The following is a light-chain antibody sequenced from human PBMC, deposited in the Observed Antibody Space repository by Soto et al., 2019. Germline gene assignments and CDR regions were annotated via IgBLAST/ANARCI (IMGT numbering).Light chain of an antibody. J-gene: IGLJ2*01. V-gene: IGLV2-14*01. CDR1: SSDVGGYKY. CDR2: EVS. Sequence: QSALTQPASVSGSPGQSITISCSGTSSDVGGYKYVSWYQQHPAKAPKLMIYEVSNRPSGVSNRFSGSKSGNTASLTISGLQAEDEADYYCTSYTSRSTLIFGGGTKLTVL. CDR3: TSYTSRSTLI.